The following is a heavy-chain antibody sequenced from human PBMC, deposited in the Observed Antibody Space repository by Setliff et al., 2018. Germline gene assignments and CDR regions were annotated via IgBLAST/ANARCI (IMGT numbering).Heavy chain of an antibody. CDR1: GYTFTSYG. Sequence: GASVKVSCKASGYTFTSYGISWVRQAPGQGLEWMGWISAYNGNTNYAQKLQGRVTMTTDTSTSTADMELRSLRSDDTAVYYCARNEGGRSWRITMVRGVPDSWFDPWGQGTLVTVSS. CDR2: ISAYNGNT. J-gene: IGHJ5*02. V-gene: IGHV1-18*01. D-gene: IGHD3-10*01. CDR3: ARNEGGRSWRITMVRGVPDSWFDP.